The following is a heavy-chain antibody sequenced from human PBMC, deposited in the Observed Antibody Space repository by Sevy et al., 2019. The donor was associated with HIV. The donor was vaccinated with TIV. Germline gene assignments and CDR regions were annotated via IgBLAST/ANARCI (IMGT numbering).Heavy chain of an antibody. CDR3: ATTKDYYESSGYPFDY. CDR2: FDPEDGET. D-gene: IGHD3-22*01. Sequence: ASVKVSCKVSGYTLTQLPMNWVRQAPGKGLEWMGSFDPEDGETIYAQKFQGRVTMTEDRSTDTAYMDLSSLRSEDTAVYYCATTKDYYESSGYPFDYWGQGTLVTVSS. CDR1: GYTLTQLP. V-gene: IGHV1-24*01. J-gene: IGHJ4*02.